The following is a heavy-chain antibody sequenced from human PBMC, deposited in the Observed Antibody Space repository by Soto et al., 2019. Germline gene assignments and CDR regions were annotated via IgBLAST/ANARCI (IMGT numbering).Heavy chain of an antibody. D-gene: IGHD3-10*01. Sequence: QVRLQESGPGLVKPSGTLSLTCAVSGDSISSTYWWNWVRQPPGKGLEWIGEIYQSGSTNYNPSLKRRVTISIDKSNNQFSLRLKSLTAADTAMYYCARRVNMVRGFDPWGQGILVTVSS. CDR2: IYQSGST. J-gene: IGHJ5*02. CDR1: GDSISSTYW. V-gene: IGHV4-4*02. CDR3: ARRVNMVRGFDP.